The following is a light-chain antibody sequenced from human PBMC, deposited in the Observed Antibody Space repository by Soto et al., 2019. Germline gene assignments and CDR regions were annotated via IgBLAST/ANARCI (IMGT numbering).Light chain of an antibody. CDR2: DVF. CDR1: QSVSSY. V-gene: IGKV3-11*01. J-gene: IGKJ5*01. Sequence: EIVLTQSPATLSLSPGERATLSCRASQSVSSYLAWYQQKHGQAPRLLIYDVFKRATGISARFSASGSGTDFTLTIISLEPEDFAVYYCQQRSNWPITFGQGTRLEIK. CDR3: QQRSNWPIT.